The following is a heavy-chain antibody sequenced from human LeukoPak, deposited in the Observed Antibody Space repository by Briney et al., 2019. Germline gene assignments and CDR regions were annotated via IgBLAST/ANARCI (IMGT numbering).Heavy chain of an antibody. D-gene: IGHD3-16*01. CDR3: ARDLGYYDYVWGSPL. Sequence: PGGSLRLSCAASGFTFSSYWMSWVRQAPGNGLEWVANLKQDGSEKYYVDSVTGRFTISRDNAKTSLYLQMNSLRAEDTSLYYFARDLGYYDYVWGSPLWGQGTLVTVSS. CDR1: GFTFSSYW. V-gene: IGHV3-7*01. J-gene: IGHJ4*02. CDR2: LKQDGSEK.